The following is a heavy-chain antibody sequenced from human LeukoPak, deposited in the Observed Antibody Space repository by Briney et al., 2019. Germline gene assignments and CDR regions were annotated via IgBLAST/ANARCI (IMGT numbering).Heavy chain of an antibody. D-gene: IGHD3-10*01. CDR2: MNPNSGNT. J-gene: IGHJ5*02. CDR1: LYTFPSYY. CDR3: ARTMVRGVIDGFDP. Sequence: ASVKVSCKASLYTFPSYYINWVRQATGQPLEWIGWMNPNSGNTGYAQKFQGRVTMTRNTSISTAYMELSSLRSEDTAVYYCARTMVRGVIDGFDPWGQGTLVTVSS. V-gene: IGHV1-8*01.